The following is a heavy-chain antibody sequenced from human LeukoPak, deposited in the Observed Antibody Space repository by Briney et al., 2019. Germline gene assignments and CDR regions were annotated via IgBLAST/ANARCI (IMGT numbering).Heavy chain of an antibody. CDR1: GGSIRSY. J-gene: IGHJ6*03. CDR2: IYTSGST. Sequence: SETLSLTCTVSGGSIRSYWSWIRQPAGKGLEWIGRIYTSGSTNYNPSLKSRVTMSVDTSKNQFSLKLSSVTAADTAVYYCASTGSSWITSYYYYYMDVWGKGTTVTISS. CDR3: ASTGSSWITSYYYYYMDV. V-gene: IGHV4-4*07. D-gene: IGHD6-13*01.